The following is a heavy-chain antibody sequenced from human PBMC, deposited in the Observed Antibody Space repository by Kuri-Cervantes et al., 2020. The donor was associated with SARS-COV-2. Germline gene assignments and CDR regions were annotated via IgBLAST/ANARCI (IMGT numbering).Heavy chain of an antibody. V-gene: IGHV3-21*01. Sequence: LSLTCAASGFTFSSYSMNWVRQAPGKGLEWVSSISSSSSYTNYADSVKGRFTISRDNAKNSLYLQMNSLRAENTAVYYCARGQGSGWYLGLSANWFDPWGQGTLVTVSS. CDR1: GFTFSSYS. CDR2: ISSSSSYT. CDR3: ARGQGSGWYLGLSANWFDP. J-gene: IGHJ5*02. D-gene: IGHD6-19*01.